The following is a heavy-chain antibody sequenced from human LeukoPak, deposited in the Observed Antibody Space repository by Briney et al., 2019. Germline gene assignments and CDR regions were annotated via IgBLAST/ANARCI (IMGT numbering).Heavy chain of an antibody. CDR3: ARDGGRWLQSLDYYYYMDV. Sequence: SETLSLTCTVSGGSISSYDWSWIRQPAGKGLEWIGRTYTSGSTNYNPSLKSRVTMSVDMSKNQFSLKLSSVTAADTAVYYCARDGGRWLQSLDYYYYMDVWGKGTTVTVSS. CDR2: TYTSGST. J-gene: IGHJ6*03. D-gene: IGHD5-24*01. V-gene: IGHV4-4*07. CDR1: GGSISSYD.